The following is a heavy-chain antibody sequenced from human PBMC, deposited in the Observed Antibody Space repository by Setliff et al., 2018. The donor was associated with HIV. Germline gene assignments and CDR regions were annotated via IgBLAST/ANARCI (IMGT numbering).Heavy chain of an antibody. V-gene: IGHV4-59*01. Sequence: SETLSLTCTVSRGSIKYYFWSWIRQPPGKGLECIGHISYSGTTNYNPSLESRVSISVDPSKNQFSLKLKSVTAADTAVYYCARDSYGSSYYHFAHWSQGTLVTVSS. CDR3: ARDSYGSSYYHFAH. CDR2: ISYSGTT. D-gene: IGHD3-22*01. CDR1: RGSIKYYF. J-gene: IGHJ4*02.